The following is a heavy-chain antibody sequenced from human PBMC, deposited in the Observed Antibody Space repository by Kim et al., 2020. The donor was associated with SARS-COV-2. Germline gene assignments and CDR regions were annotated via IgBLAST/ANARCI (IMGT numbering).Heavy chain of an antibody. CDR2: TCSDGSNK. J-gene: IGHJ6*02. CDR3: AKYLVGSGTICVLAD. D-gene: IGHD3-10*01. CDR1: GFTFRCYG. V-gene: IGHV3-30*02. Sequence: GGSLRLSCAASGFTFRCYGMHWVRQAPGKGLEWVAITCSDGSNKDYADSVKGRFTISRDNSKHTLFLEMDSLRVEDTAIYYCAKYLVGSGTICVLADWG.